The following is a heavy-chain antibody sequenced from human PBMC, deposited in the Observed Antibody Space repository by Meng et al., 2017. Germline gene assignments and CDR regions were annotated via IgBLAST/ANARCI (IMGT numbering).Heavy chain of an antibody. V-gene: IGHV7-4-1*02. CDR1: GSAFTSYA. CDR2: INTTTRNP. CDR3: SKLEAVSFCQLFDP. J-gene: IGHJ5*02. D-gene: IGHD2-15*01. Sequence: VTLLRTKSELTNPWASVNVASNASGSAFTSYAMNCVRHAPGQVRNRMSWINTTTRNPTDAQCFTGRFISSSNTSGSTAYQQISSQQAEDTAVYYYSKLEAVSFCQLFDPWGQGTLVTVSS.